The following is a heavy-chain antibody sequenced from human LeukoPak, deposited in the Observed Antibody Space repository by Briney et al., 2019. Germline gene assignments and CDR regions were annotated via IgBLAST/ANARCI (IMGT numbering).Heavy chain of an antibody. Sequence: GSVKFSGKAYGYTLARYHMHWVRHAPGQGREWMGIINPSGGSTSYAQKFQGRVTMTTDTSTSTVYMELTSLRSEDTAVYYCASSLRTGYSSQGAFDIWGQGTMVSVSS. CDR1: GYTLARYH. V-gene: IGHV1-46*01. CDR2: INPSGGST. D-gene: IGHD6-13*01. CDR3: ASSLRTGYSSQGAFDI. J-gene: IGHJ3*02.